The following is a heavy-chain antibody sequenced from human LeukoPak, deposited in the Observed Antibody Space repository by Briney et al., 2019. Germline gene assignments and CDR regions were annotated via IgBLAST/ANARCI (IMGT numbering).Heavy chain of an antibody. J-gene: IGHJ5*02. Sequence: GGSLRLSCTGSGFTFSNYVMSWVRQAPGKRLEWVSGISDSGDDTDYADSVKGRFTISRDNSKNTLFLQMNILRVEDTAVYYCVKVGGGGGWYWSPWSQGTLITVSS. D-gene: IGHD6-19*01. V-gene: IGHV3-23*01. CDR2: ISDSGDDT. CDR1: GFTFSNYV. CDR3: VKVGGGGGWYWSP.